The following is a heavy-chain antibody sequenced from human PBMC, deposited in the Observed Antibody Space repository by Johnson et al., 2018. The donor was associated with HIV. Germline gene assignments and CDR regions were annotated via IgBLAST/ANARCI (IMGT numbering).Heavy chain of an antibody. CDR2: IKQDGSEK. CDR1: GFTVSSNY. Sequence: VQLVESGGGLIQPGGSLRLSCAASGFTVSSNYMSWVRQAPGKGLEWVANIKQDGSEKYYVDSVKGRFTISRDNSKNTLYLQMNSLRAEDTAVYYCARGRSLRSVAGDDAFDIWGQGTMVTVSS. D-gene: IGHD6-19*01. V-gene: IGHV3-7*01. CDR3: ARGRSLRSVAGDDAFDI. J-gene: IGHJ3*02.